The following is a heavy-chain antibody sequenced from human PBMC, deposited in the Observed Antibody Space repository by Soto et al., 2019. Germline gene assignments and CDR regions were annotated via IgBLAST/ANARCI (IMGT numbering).Heavy chain of an antibody. V-gene: IGHV3-23*01. CDR2: ISVSGGST. CDR3: AKGMYYYDSSGHRLFDY. D-gene: IGHD3-22*01. Sequence: GGSLRLSCAASGFTFRNYAMNWVRQAPGKGLEWVSGISVSGGSTYYADSVKGRFTVSRDNSKNTVFLQMNSLRAEDTAVYFCAKGMYYYDSSGHRLFDYWGQGTLVTVSS. J-gene: IGHJ4*02. CDR1: GFTFRNYA.